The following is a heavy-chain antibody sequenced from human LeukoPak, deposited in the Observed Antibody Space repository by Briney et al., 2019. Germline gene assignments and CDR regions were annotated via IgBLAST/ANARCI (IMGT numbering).Heavy chain of an antibody. CDR1: GYTISSYD. Sequence: ASVKVSCKASGYTISSYDINCVRAATGQGLGWVGWMNTNSGKTGYAQMFQGRVTMTEDTSTDTAYMELSSLRSEDTAVYYCATDSKGQLWWSWGQGTLVSVSS. CDR2: MNTNSGKT. CDR3: ATDSKGQLWWS. V-gene: IGHV1-8*01. D-gene: IGHD3-16*01. J-gene: IGHJ4*02.